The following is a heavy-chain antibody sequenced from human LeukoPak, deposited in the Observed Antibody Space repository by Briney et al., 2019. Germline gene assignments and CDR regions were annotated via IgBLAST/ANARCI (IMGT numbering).Heavy chain of an antibody. Sequence: GASVKVSCKASGGTFSSYAISWVRQAPGQGLEWKGWINPNSGGTNYAQKFQGRVTMTRDTSISTAYMELSRLRSDDTAVYYCARSYSGSYYSSWFDPWGQGTLVTVSS. CDR1: GGTFSSYA. D-gene: IGHD1-26*01. CDR2: INPNSGGT. J-gene: IGHJ5*02. CDR3: ARSYSGSYYSSWFDP. V-gene: IGHV1-2*02.